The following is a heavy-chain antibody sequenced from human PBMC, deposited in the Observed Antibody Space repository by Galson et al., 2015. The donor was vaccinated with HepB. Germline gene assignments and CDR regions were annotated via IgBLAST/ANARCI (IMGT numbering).Heavy chain of an antibody. CDR3: ARDFKWNYDP. CDR2: ISPDGNTA. J-gene: IGHJ5*02. Sequence: SLRLSCAASGFSFSTNNMHWVRQAPVKGLEWLAIISPDGNTAFYADSVKGRFTISRDNSKSTLFLQVDNLRPEDTAVYYCARDFKWNYDPWGQGTLVTVSS. D-gene: IGHD1-1*01. V-gene: IGHV3-30-3*01. CDR1: GFSFSTNN.